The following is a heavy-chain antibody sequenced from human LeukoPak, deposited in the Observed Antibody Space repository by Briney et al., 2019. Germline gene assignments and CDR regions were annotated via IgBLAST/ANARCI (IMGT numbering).Heavy chain of an antibody. CDR2: IIDSGNSI. CDR3: ARGGGLDV. CDR1: GFTFSSSA. J-gene: IGHJ6*02. V-gene: IGHV3-23*01. D-gene: IGHD3-16*01. Sequence: GGSLRLSCAASGFTFSSSAMSWVRQAPGKGLEWVSTIIDSGNSIYYADSAEGRFTISRDNSKNTLYLQMSNLRAEDTAVYFCARGGGLDVWGQGATVTVSS.